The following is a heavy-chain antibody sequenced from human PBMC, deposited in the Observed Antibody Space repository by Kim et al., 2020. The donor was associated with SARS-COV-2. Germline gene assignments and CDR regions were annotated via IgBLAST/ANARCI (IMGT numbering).Heavy chain of an antibody. CDR2: ISSRSADT. J-gene: IGHJ4*02. V-gene: IGHV3-11*06. CDR3: ARALWSGDQTYYFDY. CDR1: GFTFTDYF. Sequence: GGSLRLSCAASGFTFTDYFMGWIRQAPGKGLEWISYISSRSADTRYADSVKGRFTISRDNAKKSVSLEMSSLRADDTAVYYCARALWSGDQTYYFDYWGQGTLVPVPS. D-gene: IGHD3-10*01.